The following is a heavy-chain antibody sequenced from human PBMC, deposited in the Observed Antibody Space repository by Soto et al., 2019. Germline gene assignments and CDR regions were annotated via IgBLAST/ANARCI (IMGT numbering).Heavy chain of an antibody. Sequence: SETLSLTCTVSGGSISSGGYYWNWIRQHPGKGLEWIGYIYYIGSTYYNPSLKSRVTISLDTSKNQFSLKLSSVTAADTAVYYCARPHGGSSGWDNWFDPWGQGTLVTVSS. J-gene: IGHJ5*02. V-gene: IGHV4-31*03. CDR2: IYYIGST. D-gene: IGHD6-25*01. CDR3: ARPHGGSSGWDNWFDP. CDR1: GGSISSGGYY.